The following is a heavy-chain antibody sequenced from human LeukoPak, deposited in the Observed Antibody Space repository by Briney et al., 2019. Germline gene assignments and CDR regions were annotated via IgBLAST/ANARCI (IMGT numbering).Heavy chain of an antibody. J-gene: IGHJ4*02. CDR2: MNPNSGNT. D-gene: IGHD3-10*01. CDR1: GYTFTSYD. V-gene: IGHV1-8*01. Sequence: ASVKASCKASGYTFTSYDINWVRQATGQGLEWMGWMNPNSGNTGYAQKFQGRVTMTRNTSISTAYMELSSLRSEDTAVYYCARIRQSSDGSGSYYIGYWGQGTLVTVSS. CDR3: ARIRQSSDGSGSYYIGY.